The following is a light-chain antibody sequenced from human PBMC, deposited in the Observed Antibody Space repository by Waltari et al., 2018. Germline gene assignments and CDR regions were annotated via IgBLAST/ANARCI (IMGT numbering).Light chain of an antibody. CDR1: QSVLYSSNNKNY. V-gene: IGKV4-1*01. CDR2: WAS. CDR3: QQYYTTPPTWT. Sequence: DIVMTQSPDSLAVSLGERATINCKSSQSVLYSSNNKNYLAWYQQKPGQPPKLLIYWASTRESVVPDRFSGSGSVTDFTLTISSLQAEDVAVYYCQQYYTTPPTWTFGQGTKVEIK. J-gene: IGKJ1*01.